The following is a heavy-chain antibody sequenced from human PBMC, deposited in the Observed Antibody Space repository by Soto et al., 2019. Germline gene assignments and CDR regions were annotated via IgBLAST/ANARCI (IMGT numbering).Heavy chain of an antibody. Sequence: GESLKISCKGSGYSFISYWSSWVRQMPGKGLEWMGRIDPSDSYTNYSPSFQGHVTISADKSISTAYLQWSSLKASDTAMYYCARHADIVVVPAAISAFDIWGQGTMVTVSS. D-gene: IGHD2-2*01. CDR1: GYSFISYW. CDR2: IDPSDSYT. CDR3: ARHADIVVVPAAISAFDI. J-gene: IGHJ3*02. V-gene: IGHV5-10-1*01.